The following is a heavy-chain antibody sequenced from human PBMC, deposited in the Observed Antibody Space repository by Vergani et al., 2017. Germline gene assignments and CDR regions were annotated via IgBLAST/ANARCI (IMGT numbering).Heavy chain of an antibody. CDR1: GFTFSSCS. CDR2: ISSSSSYI. D-gene: IGHD1-14*01. Sequence: EVQLVESGGGLVKPGGSLRLSCAASGFTFSSCSMNWVRQAPGKGLEWVSSISSSSSYIYYADSVKGRFTISRDNAKNSLYLQMNSLRAEDTAVYYCARTSPDGGYYYGMDVWGQGTTVTVSS. CDR3: ARTSPDGGYYYGMDV. V-gene: IGHV3-21*01. J-gene: IGHJ6*02.